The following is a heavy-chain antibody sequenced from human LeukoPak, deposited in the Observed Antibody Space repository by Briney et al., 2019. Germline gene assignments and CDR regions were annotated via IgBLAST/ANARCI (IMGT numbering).Heavy chain of an antibody. CDR3: ARDYGDYIYYYYYYMDV. CDR2: ISGSGSGGST. V-gene: IGHV3-23*01. J-gene: IGHJ6*03. Sequence: LGGSLRLSCAASGFTFSSSAMSWVRQAPGKGLEWVSSISGSGSGGSTYYADSVKGRFTISRDNSKNTLYLQMNSLRAEDTAVYYCARDYGDYIYYYYYYMDVWGKGTTVTVSS. CDR1: GFTFSSSA. D-gene: IGHD4-17*01.